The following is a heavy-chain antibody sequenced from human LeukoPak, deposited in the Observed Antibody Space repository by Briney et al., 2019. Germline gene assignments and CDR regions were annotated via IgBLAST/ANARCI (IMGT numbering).Heavy chain of an antibody. CDR3: AREQGGELLSSAAAFDI. D-gene: IGHD1-26*01. CDR1: GYTFTSYG. CDR2: INPNSGGT. V-gene: IGHV1-2*02. Sequence: ASVKVSCKASGYTFTSYGISWVRQAPGQGLEWMGWINPNSGGTNYAQKFQGRVTMTRDTSVSTAYMELSRLRSDDTAVYYCAREQGGELLSSAAAFDIWGQGTMVTVSS. J-gene: IGHJ3*02.